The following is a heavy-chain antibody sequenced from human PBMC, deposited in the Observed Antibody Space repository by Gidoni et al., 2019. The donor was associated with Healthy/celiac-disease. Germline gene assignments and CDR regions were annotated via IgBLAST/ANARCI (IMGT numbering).Heavy chain of an antibody. J-gene: IGHJ6*02. CDR1: GYPFTTYA. D-gene: IGHD6-13*01. CDR2: ISAYNGNT. V-gene: IGHV1-18*01. CDR3: ARDTAIAAAGPYYYGMDV. Sequence: QVQLVQSGAKVKKPQVSVKVSCKASGYPFTTYAISWVRQAPGQGLEWMGWISAYNGNTNYAQKLQGRVTMTTDTSTSTAYMELRSLRSDDTAVYYCARDTAIAAAGPYYYGMDVWGQGTTVTVSS.